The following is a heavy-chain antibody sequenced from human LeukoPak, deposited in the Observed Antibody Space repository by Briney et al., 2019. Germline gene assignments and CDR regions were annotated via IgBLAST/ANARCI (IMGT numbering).Heavy chain of an antibody. J-gene: IGHJ4*02. V-gene: IGHV3-13*01. CDR2: IGIRGDT. CDR3: ARGGIQVSGIDEFDY. D-gene: IGHD6-19*01. Sequence: GGSLRLSCAASGFTFIDYDIHWVRQVIGKGLGWVSAIGIRGDTHYSGSVKGRFTISRENAESSLYLQMNSLRAEDTAVYYCARGGIQVSGIDEFDYWGQGALVTVSS. CDR1: GFTFIDYD.